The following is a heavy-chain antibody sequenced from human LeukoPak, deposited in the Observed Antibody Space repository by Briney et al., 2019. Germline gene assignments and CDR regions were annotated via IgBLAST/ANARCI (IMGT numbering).Heavy chain of an antibody. Sequence: PPETLSLTCTVSGASISSSTYYWGWIRQPPGKGLEWIGSIYFSGSTYYNPSLKSRVTISVDTSKNQFSLKLSSVTAADTAVYYCARGRGEGRGISMVRGVRAPSYNWFDPWGHGTLVIVSS. CDR1: GASISSSTYY. D-gene: IGHD3-10*01. V-gene: IGHV4-39*07. CDR3: ARGRGEGRGISMVRGVRAPSYNWFDP. J-gene: IGHJ5*02. CDR2: IYFSGST.